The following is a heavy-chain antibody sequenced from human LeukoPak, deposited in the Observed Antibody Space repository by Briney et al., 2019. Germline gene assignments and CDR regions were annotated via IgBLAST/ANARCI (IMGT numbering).Heavy chain of an antibody. V-gene: IGHV4-59*08. CDR3: ARVVAAAGPYYYGMDV. D-gene: IGHD6-13*01. CDR1: GGSISSYY. Sequence: SETLSLTCTVSGGSISSYYWSWIRQPPGKGLEWIGYIYYSGSTNYNPSLKSRVTISVDTSKNQFSLKLSSVTAADTAVYYCARVVAAAGPYYYGMDVWGQGTTVTVSS. J-gene: IGHJ6*02. CDR2: IYYSGST.